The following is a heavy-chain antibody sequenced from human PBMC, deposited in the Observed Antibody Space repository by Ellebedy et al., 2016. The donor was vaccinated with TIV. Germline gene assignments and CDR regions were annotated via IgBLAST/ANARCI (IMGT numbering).Heavy chain of an antibody. J-gene: IGHJ4*02. CDR2: VNPNSGDT. D-gene: IGHD3-22*01. CDR3: ARAYYYDSIAYYFDS. V-gene: IGHV1-2*06. Sequence: ASVKVSCKTSGYSFTAYFLHWVRQAPGQGLEWMGRVNPNSGDTTYAQKFLGRVTLTRDTSISTAYMGLSRLRSDDTAIYYCARAYYYDSIAYYFDSWGQGTLVTVSS. CDR1: GYSFTAYF.